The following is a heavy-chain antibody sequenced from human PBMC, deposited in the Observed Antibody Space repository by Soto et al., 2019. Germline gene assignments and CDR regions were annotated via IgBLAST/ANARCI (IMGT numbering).Heavy chain of an antibody. CDR1: GFTFSSYW. D-gene: IGHD1-20*01. CDR3: ARRGPVTGLAY. CDR2: INTDESST. Sequence: EVQLVESGGGLVQPGGSLRLSCAASGFTFSSYWMHWVRQAPGKGLVWVSRINTDESSTTYADSVKGRFTISRDNAKNTLYLQMNSLRAGDTAVYYCARRGPVTGLAYWGQGTLVTVSS. V-gene: IGHV3-74*01. J-gene: IGHJ4*02.